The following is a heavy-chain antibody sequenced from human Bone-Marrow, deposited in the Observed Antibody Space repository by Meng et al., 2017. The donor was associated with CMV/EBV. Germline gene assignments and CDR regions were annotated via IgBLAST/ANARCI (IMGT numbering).Heavy chain of an antibody. CDR2: IRYDGSNK. CDR1: GFTFSSYG. J-gene: IGHJ5*02. Sequence: VQSVESGGCVVQPGGSLRLSCAASGFTFSSYGMHWVRQAPGKGLEWVAFIRYDGSNKYYADSVKGRFTISRDNSKNTLYLQMNSLRAEDTAVYYCAKGARGEVWGWFDPWGQGTLVTVSS. D-gene: IGHD3-16*01. V-gene: IGHV3-30*02. CDR3: AKGARGEVWGWFDP.